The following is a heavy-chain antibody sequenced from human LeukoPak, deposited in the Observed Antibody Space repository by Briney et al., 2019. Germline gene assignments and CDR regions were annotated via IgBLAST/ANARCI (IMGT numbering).Heavy chain of an antibody. CDR3: ATSYAMGWLIGY. V-gene: IGHV3-7*03. CDR2: IKQDGSEK. J-gene: IGHJ4*02. D-gene: IGHD3-16*01. CDR1: GFTFGDTW. Sequence: GGSLRLSCAASGFTFGDTWMNWVRQVPGQGPEWVANIKQDGSEKFYVASVKGRFTISRDNGKSSLYLQMDSLRAEDTALYYCATSYAMGWLIGYWGQGTLVTVSS.